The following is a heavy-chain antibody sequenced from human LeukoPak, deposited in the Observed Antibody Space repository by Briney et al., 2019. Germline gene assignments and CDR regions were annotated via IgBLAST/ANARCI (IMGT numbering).Heavy chain of an antibody. CDR2: IYHSGST. CDR3: APGGEDYSSSWPHWIPSSQH. CDR1: GYSISSGYY. D-gene: IGHD6-13*01. Sequence: PSETLSLTCAVSGYSISSGYYWGWIRQPPGKGLEWIGSIYHSGSTYYNPSLKSRVTISVDTSKNQFSLKLSSVTAADTAVYYCAPGGEDYSSSWPHWIPSSQHWGRGTLVTVPS. J-gene: IGHJ1*01. V-gene: IGHV4-38-2*01.